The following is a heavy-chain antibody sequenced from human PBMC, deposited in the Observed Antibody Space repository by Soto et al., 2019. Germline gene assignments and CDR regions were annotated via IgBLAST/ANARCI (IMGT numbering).Heavy chain of an antibody. CDR3: ARWLTSFGVVNPPDWFDP. D-gene: IGHD3-3*01. V-gene: IGHV4-34*01. Sequence: QVQLQQWGAGLLKPSETLSLTCAVYGGSFSGYYWSWIRQPPGNGLEWIGEMNHSGSTNYNPSLQRRFTISLDTSKNQFSLKLSSVTAADTAVYYCARWLTSFGVVNPPDWFDPWGQGTLVTVSS. CDR2: MNHSGST. J-gene: IGHJ5*02. CDR1: GGSFSGYY.